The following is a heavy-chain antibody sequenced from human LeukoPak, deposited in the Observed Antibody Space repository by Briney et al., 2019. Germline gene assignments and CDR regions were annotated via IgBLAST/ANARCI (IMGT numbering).Heavy chain of an antibody. D-gene: IGHD3-16*02. V-gene: IGHV4-34*01. J-gene: IGHJ4*02. CDR1: GASFSGYY. CDR2: INHSGST. Sequence: SETLSLTCAVYGASFSGYYWGWIRQPPGKGLEWIGEINHSGSTNYNPSLKSRVTLPVDAYENQFSLKLSSVTAADTAVYYCARSPTASRRGFWGSYRYSYVDYGGRGTLDTVST. CDR3: ARSPTASRRGFWGSYRYSYVDY.